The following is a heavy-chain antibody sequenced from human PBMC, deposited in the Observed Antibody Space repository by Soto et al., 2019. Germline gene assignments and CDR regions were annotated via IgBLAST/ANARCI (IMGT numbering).Heavy chain of an antibody. CDR2: IWYDGSNK. CDR3: ARSIVGPFDY. J-gene: IGHJ4*02. D-gene: IGHD1-26*01. V-gene: IGHV3-33*01. CDR1: GFTFSSYG. Sequence: GGSLRLSCAASGFTFSSYGMPWVRQAPGKGLEWVAVIWYDGSNKYYADSVKGRFTISRDKSKNTLYLQMNSLRAEDTAVYYCARSIVGPFDYWGQGTLVTVSS.